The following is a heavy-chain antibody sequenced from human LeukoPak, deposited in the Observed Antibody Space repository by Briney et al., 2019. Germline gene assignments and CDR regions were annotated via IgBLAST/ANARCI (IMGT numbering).Heavy chain of an antibody. Sequence: PGGSLRLSCAASGFTFSSYSMNWVRQAPGKGLEWVSSISSSSSYIYYADSVKGRFTIFRDNAKNSLYLQMNSLRAEVTALYYCAKGWQWLALDYWGQGTLVTVSS. J-gene: IGHJ4*02. CDR3: AKGWQWLALDY. D-gene: IGHD6-19*01. CDR1: GFTFSSYS. CDR2: ISSSSSYI. V-gene: IGHV3-21*04.